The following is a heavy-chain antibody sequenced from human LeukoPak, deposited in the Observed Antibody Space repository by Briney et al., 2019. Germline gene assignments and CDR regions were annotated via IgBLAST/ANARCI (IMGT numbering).Heavy chain of an antibody. CDR2: INSDGSST. CDR1: GFTFSSYW. V-gene: IGHV3-74*01. J-gene: IGHJ2*01. Sequence: PGRSLRLSCAASGFTFSSYWMHWVRQAPGKGLVWVSRINSDGSSTSYADSVKGRFTISRDNAKNALYLQMNSLRAEDTAVYYCARDGYYDSSGYYYFPWYFDLWGRGTLVTVSS. CDR3: ARDGYYDSSGYYYFPWYFDL. D-gene: IGHD3-22*01.